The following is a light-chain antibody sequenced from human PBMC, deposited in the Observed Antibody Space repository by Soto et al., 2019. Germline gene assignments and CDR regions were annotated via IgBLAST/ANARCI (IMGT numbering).Light chain of an antibody. J-gene: IGKJ4*01. V-gene: IGKV1-5*01. CDR2: DAS. CDR3: QKYNSAPLT. CDR1: QTISSW. Sequence: DIQMTQSPSTLSASVGDRVTITCRASQTISSWLAWYQQKPGKAPNLLIYDASTLERGVPSRFSGTGSGTEFTLTISSLQPEDVAAYYCQKYNSAPLTFGGGTKVDIK.